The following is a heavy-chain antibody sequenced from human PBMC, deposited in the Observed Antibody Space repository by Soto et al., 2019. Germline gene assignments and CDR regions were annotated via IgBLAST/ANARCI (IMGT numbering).Heavy chain of an antibody. Sequence: GGSLRLSCAASGFTVSTDWMYWVRQAPGKGLEWVSVIRSGGNTYYADSVEGRFTISRDNSKNTVYLQMNSLRAEDTAVYYCVRENYYYYGMDVWGQGTTVTVSS. V-gene: IGHV3-66*01. CDR1: GFTVSTDW. CDR2: IRSGGNT. J-gene: IGHJ6*02. CDR3: VRENYYYYGMDV.